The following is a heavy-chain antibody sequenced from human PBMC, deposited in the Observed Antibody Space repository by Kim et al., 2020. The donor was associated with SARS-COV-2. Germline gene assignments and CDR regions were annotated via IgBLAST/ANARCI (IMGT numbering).Heavy chain of an antibody. CDR2: INEDASEI. Sequence: GGSLRLSCAASGFTFSGYWLSWVRQAPGKGLEWVANINEDASEIYYVDSVKGRFTISRDNAKNSLYLQMDSVRAEDTGVYYCARGDAASGDYWGQGTLVTDSS. V-gene: IGHV3-7*03. CDR3: ARGDAASGDY. D-gene: IGHD7-27*01. J-gene: IGHJ4*02. CDR1: GFTFSGYW.